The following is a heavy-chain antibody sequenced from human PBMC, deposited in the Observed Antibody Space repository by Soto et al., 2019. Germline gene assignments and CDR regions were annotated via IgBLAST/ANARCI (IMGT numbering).Heavy chain of an antibody. CDR1: GGSFRREA. V-gene: IGHV1-69*12. CDR2: ILPFFNTA. CDR3: ARGHEFGGNSDALDV. J-gene: IGHJ3*01. Sequence: QVQLVQSGAEVKKPGSSVKVSCKASGGSFRREAINWVRQAPGQGPEWMGGILPFFNTADYAQKFQGRVTLTADVSTTTGSMELGTLRFEDTAVYYCARGHEFGGNSDALDVWGQGTMVIVSS. D-gene: IGHD2-15*01.